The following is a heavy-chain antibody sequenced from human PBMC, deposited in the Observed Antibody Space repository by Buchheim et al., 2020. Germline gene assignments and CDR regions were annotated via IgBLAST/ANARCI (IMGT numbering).Heavy chain of an antibody. D-gene: IGHD4-23*01. V-gene: IGHV4-59*01. CDR3: ARVSFRYGGNSGGWFDP. CDR2: ISYSGNT. Sequence: QVQLQESGPGLVKPSETLSLTCTVSGGSISSYYWSWIRQPPGKGLEWIAYISYSGNTNYNSSLKSRVTMSLDTSKNQLSLKMNSVTAADTAVYYCARVSFRYGGNSGGWFDPWGQGTL. J-gene: IGHJ5*02. CDR1: GGSISSYY.